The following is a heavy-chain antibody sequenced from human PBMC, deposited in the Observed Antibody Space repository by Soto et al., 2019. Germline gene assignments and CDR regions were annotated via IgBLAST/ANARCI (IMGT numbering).Heavy chain of an antibody. V-gene: IGHV5-10-1*01. CDR1: GYSFTSYW. Sequence: GESLKISCKVSGYSFTSYWISWVRQMPGKGLEWMGRIDPSDSYTNYSPSFQGHVTISADKSISTAYLQWSSLKASDTAMYYCARQGYCSGGSCYPSHFDPWGQGTLVTVSS. CDR2: IDPSDSYT. J-gene: IGHJ5*02. CDR3: ARQGYCSGGSCYPSHFDP. D-gene: IGHD2-15*01.